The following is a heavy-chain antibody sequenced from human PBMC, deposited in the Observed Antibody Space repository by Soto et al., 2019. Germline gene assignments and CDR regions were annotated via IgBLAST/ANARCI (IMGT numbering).Heavy chain of an antibody. CDR1: GFTSSSYE. Sequence: GGSLRLSCAASGFTSSSYEMNWVRQAPGKGLEWVSYISGSGSITHYADSVKGRFTISRDNARNSLYLQMNSLRGEDTAVYYCAGRDGHNRRKAPYYYYYYGVGVWGRGTTVTVSS. V-gene: IGHV3-48*03. J-gene: IGHJ6*02. D-gene: IGHD2-15*01. CDR3: AGRDGHNRRKAPYYYYYYGVGV. CDR2: ISGSGSIT.